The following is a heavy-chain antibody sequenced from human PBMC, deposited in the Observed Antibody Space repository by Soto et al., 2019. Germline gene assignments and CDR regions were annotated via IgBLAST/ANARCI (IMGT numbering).Heavy chain of an antibody. V-gene: IGHV1-18*01. J-gene: IGHJ4*02. CDR3: ARDLGSGWYRPYYFDY. CDR1: GYTFTSYG. Sequence: GASVKVSCKASGYTFTSYGISWVRQAPGQGLEWMGWISAYNGNTNYAQKLQGRVTMTTDTSTSTAYMELRSLRSDDTAVYYCARDLGSGWYRPYYFDYWGQGTLVTVSS. D-gene: IGHD6-19*01. CDR2: ISAYNGNT.